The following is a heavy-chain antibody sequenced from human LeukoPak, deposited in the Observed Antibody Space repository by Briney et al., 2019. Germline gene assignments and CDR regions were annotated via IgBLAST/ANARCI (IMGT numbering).Heavy chain of an antibody. CDR1: GGSISSYY. CDR2: IYYSGST. D-gene: IGHD2-2*01. Sequence: KASETLSLTCTVSGGSISSYYWSWIRQPPGKGLEWIGYIYYSGSTNYNPSLKSRVTISVDTSKNQFSLKLSSVTAADTAVYYCARRGVPFGYYYYGMDVWGQGTTVTVSS. J-gene: IGHJ6*02. CDR3: ARRGVPFGYYYYGMDV. V-gene: IGHV4-59*08.